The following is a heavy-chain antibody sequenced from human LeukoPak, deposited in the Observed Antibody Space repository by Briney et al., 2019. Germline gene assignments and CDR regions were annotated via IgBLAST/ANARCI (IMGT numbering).Heavy chain of an antibody. J-gene: IGHJ5*02. CDR3: ARMSRRDNWFDP. CDR1: GDSISNYY. CDR2: IHYSGST. Sequence: PSETLSLTCTVSGDSISNYYWSWIRQPPGKGLEWIGYIHYSGSTNYNPSLKSRVTISVDTSKNQFSLKLSSVTAADTAVYCCARMSRRDNWFDPWGQGTLVTVSS. V-gene: IGHV4-59*01.